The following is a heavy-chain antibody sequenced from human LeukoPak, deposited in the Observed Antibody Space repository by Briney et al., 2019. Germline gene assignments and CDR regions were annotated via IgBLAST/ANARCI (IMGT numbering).Heavy chain of an antibody. D-gene: IGHD1-26*01. Sequence: GGSLRLSCEASGFTFSSYAMTWVRQAPGKGLEWVSAITNSGGGTYYADSVKGRFTISRDNSKNTLYLQMNSLKAEDTAVYYCVKFVGAKGYWGQGTWSLSPQ. CDR3: VKFVGAKGY. J-gene: IGHJ4*02. V-gene: IGHV3-23*01. CDR1: GFTFSSYA. CDR2: ITNSGGGT.